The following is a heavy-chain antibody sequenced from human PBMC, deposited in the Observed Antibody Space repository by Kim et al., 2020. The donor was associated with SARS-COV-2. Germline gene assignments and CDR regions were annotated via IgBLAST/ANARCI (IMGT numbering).Heavy chain of an antibody. CDR3: AKERGDGSCSGTACYGIDS. J-gene: IGHJ4*02. D-gene: IGHD2-15*01. V-gene: IGHV3-30-3*02. CDR1: GITFSSSP. Sequence: GGSLRLSCAASGITFSSSPMHWVRQAPGKGLEWVAMISDSGSNAYYADSVKGRFTISRDNSKSTVFLQMNSLTDGDTAVYYCAKERGDGSCSGTACYGIDSWGRGTLVTVSS. CDR2: ISDSGSNA.